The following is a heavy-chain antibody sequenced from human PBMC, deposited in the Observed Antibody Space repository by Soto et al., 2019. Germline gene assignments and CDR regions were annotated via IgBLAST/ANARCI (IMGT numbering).Heavy chain of an antibody. D-gene: IGHD4-4*01. J-gene: IGHJ5*02. CDR3: VKGAEAKTVTTYGNSFDP. Sequence: EVQLVESGGGLVQPGRSLRLSCATSGFTFDDYAMHWVRQAPGKGLEWVSGISRSSGSIGYADSVKGRFTISRHNAKKSLFLQMNSMRVEDTAFYYCVKGAEAKTVTTYGNSFDPWGQGTLVTVSS. V-gene: IGHV3-9*01. CDR2: ISRSSGSI. CDR1: GFTFDDYA.